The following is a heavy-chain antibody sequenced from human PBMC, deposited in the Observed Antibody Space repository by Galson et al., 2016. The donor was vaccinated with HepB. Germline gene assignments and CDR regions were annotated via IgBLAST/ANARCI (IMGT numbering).Heavy chain of an antibody. CDR1: GGTFSTYV. J-gene: IGHJ2*01. D-gene: IGHD4/OR15-4a*01. V-gene: IGHV1-69*06. Sequence: SVKVSCKASGGTFSTYVINWVRQAPGQGLEWMGHIIPIFGAASYAQKFQGRVTINADKSTSTVYMELTSLRHEDTAVYYCARKISANNWYLDLWGRGTLVTVSS. CDR3: ARKISANNWYLDL. CDR2: IIPIFGAA.